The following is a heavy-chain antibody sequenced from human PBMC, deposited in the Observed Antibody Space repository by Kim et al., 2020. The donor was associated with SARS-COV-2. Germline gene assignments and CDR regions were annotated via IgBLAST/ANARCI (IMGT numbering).Heavy chain of an antibody. V-gene: IGHV3-23*01. D-gene: IGHD2-2*01. CDR1: GFTFSSYA. J-gene: IGHJ4*02. Sequence: GGSLRLSCAASGFTFSSYAMSWVRQAPGKGLEWVSAISGSGGSTYYADSVKGRFTISRDNSKNTLYLQMNSLRAEDTAVYYCAKDSTVCSSTSCYDRDFDYWGQGTLVTVSS. CDR3: AKDSTVCSSTSCYDRDFDY. CDR2: ISGSGGST.